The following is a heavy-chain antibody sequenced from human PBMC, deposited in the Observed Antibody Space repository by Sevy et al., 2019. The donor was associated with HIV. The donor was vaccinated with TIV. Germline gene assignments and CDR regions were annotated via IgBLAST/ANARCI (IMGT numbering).Heavy chain of an antibody. D-gene: IGHD2-21*01. CDR2: FDRTDIT. Sequence: GGSLRLSCEASGFTLSSYTMNWVRQSPEKGLEWVATFDRTDITHYADFVKGRFIISRDTAKNSLFLQMNSLRDDDTAMYFCVRDERAIASLFDYWGRGTLVTVSS. J-gene: IGHJ4*02. V-gene: IGHV3-48*02. CDR1: GFTLSSYT. CDR3: VRDERAIASLFDY.